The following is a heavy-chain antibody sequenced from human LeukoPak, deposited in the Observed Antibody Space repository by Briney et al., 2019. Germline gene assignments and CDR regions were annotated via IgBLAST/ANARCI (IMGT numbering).Heavy chain of an antibody. CDR3: ARGWVIAVPRA. Sequence: PSETLSLTCAVYGGSFSGYYWSWIRQPPGKGLEWIGEINHSGSTNYNPSLKSRVTISVDTSKNQFSLKLSSVTAADTAVYYCARGWVIAVPRAWGQGTLVTVSS. CDR2: INHSGST. CDR1: GGSFSGYY. J-gene: IGHJ4*02. V-gene: IGHV4-34*01. D-gene: IGHD2-21*01.